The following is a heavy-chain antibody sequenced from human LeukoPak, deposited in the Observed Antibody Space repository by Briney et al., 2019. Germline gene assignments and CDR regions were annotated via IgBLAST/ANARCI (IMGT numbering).Heavy chain of an antibody. CDR2: ISSSGSTI. V-gene: IGHV3-48*01. D-gene: IGHD3/OR15-3a*01. Sequence: GGSLRLSCAASGFTFSGYNLSWVRQAPGKGLDWVSYISSSGSTIYYANSVKGRFTVSRDNAKNSLFLQMNSLRAEDTAVYYCARDLDPLNYWGQGTLVTVSS. CDR1: GFTFSGYN. CDR3: ARDLDPLNY. J-gene: IGHJ4*02.